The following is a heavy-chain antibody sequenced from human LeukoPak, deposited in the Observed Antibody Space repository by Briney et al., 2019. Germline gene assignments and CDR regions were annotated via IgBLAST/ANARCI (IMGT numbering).Heavy chain of an antibody. Sequence: ASVKVSCKASGYTFTGYYMHWVRQAPGQGLEWMGWINPNSGGTNYAQKFLGRVTMTRDTSISTAYMELSRLRSDDTAVYYCARMTRNTYYYDSSGPSGFDYWGQGTLVTVSS. CDR1: GYTFTGYY. V-gene: IGHV1-2*02. CDR3: ARMTRNTYYYDSSGPSGFDY. CDR2: INPNSGGT. J-gene: IGHJ4*02. D-gene: IGHD3-22*01.